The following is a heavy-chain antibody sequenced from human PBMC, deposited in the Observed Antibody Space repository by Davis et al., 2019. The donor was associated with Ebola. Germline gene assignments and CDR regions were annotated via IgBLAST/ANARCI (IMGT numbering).Heavy chain of an antibody. CDR1: SGSISSNNW. J-gene: IGHJ6*02. V-gene: IGHV4-4*02. CDR2: IYHSGST. Sequence: SETLSLTCAVSSGSISSNNWWSLVRPPPGEGPAWFGEIYHSGSTNYTPSLKSRVTISVDKSKNQFALKLGSVTAADTAVYYCARENYGMDVWGQGTTVTVS. CDR3: ARENYGMDV.